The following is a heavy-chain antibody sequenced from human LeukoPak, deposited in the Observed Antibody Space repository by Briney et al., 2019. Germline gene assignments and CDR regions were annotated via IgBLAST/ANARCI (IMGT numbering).Heavy chain of an antibody. CDR1: GYTFTSYG. V-gene: IGHV1-18*04. CDR2: ISAYNGNT. Sequence: ASVKVSCKASGYTFTSYGISWVRQAPGQGLEWMGWISAYNGNTNYAQKPQGRVTMTTDTSTSTAYMELRSLRSDDTAVYYCARARYCSSTSCHQYNWFDPWGQGTLVTVSS. J-gene: IGHJ5*02. CDR3: ARARYCSSTSCHQYNWFDP. D-gene: IGHD2-2*01.